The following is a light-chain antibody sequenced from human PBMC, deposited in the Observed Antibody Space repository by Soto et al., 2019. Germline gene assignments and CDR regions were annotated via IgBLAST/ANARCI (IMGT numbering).Light chain of an antibody. J-gene: IGKJ4*01. CDR1: QSVSSSY. Sequence: EILLTHSPATLSLSAWERATITCRASQSVSSSYLAWYKQKPAQAPRLFIYGGSSRAAGIRDRFSGSGSGTDFTLTIISLESEDIAVYYCQQYYQLLTFGGGTKVDI. CDR2: GGS. CDR3: QQYYQLLT. V-gene: IGKV3-20*01.